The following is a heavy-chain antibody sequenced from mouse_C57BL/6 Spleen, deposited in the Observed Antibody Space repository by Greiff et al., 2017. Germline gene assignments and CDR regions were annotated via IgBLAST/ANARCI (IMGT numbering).Heavy chain of an antibody. CDR1: GYTFTSYW. J-gene: IGHJ4*01. D-gene: IGHD1-1*01. V-gene: IGHV1-52*01. CDR3: ARGDYYCSSTYYYAMDY. CDR2: IDPSDSET. Sequence: QVQLQQPGAELVRPGSSVKLSCKASGYTFTSYWMHWVKQRPIQGLEWIGNIDPSDSETHYNQKFKDKATLTVDKSSSTAYMQLSSLTTEDSAVYYFARGDYYCSSTYYYAMDYWGQGTSVTVSS.